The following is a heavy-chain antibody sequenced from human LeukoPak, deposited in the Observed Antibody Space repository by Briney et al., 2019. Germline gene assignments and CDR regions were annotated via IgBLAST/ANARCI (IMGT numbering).Heavy chain of an antibody. J-gene: IGHJ3*02. CDR1: GYGFTTNW. V-gene: IGHV5-51*01. CDR2: IYPGDSDT. Sequence: GESLKISCKGSGYGFTTNWIGWVRQTPGKGLEWMGIIYPGDSDTRYSPSFQGQVTISADKSISTAYLQWSSLKASDTAMYYCARPLDYGRWDAFDIWGQGTMVTVSS. D-gene: IGHD4-17*01. CDR3: ARPLDYGRWDAFDI.